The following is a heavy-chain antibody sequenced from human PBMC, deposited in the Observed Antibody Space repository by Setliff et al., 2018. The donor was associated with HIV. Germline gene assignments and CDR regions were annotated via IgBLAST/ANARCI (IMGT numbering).Heavy chain of an antibody. J-gene: IGHJ4*02. CDR1: GYTFTNYG. Sequence: ASVKVSCKASGYTFTNYGITWVRQAPGHGLEWMGWLASYNDDANYAQNLQGRVTMTTDKSTSTAYMELRSLRSDDTAVYYCARGQYGDEFFDYWGQGTLVTVSS. CDR2: LASYNDDA. V-gene: IGHV1-18*01. CDR3: ARGQYGDEFFDY. D-gene: IGHD4-17*01.